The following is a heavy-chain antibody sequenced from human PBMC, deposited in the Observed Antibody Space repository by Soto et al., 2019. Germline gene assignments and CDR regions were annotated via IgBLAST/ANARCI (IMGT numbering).Heavy chain of an antibody. CDR2: IFPSGTT. J-gene: IGHJ4*02. CDR3: ARSREFDY. CDR1: GGSLSGATYS. V-gene: IGHV4-30-2*01. Sequence: KASETLSLTCGVSGGSLSGATYSWNWIRQPPGKGLEWIGYIFPSGTTYYNPSLKSRVTISIDVSKNPFSLSLRSLTAADTAVYYCARSREFDYWSQGTLVTVSS.